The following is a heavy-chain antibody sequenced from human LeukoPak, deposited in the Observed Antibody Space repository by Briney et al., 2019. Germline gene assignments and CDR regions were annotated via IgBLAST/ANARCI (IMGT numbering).Heavy chain of an antibody. Sequence: ASVKVSCKASGYTFTSYGISWVRQAPGQGLEGTGWISAYNGNTTYAQKLQGRDTMTTDTSTSTAYMELRSLRSDDTAVYYCARDDFSGDLHLDYWGQGTLVTASS. J-gene: IGHJ4*02. CDR3: ARDDFSGDLHLDY. D-gene: IGHD3/OR15-3a*01. V-gene: IGHV1-18*01. CDR1: GYTFTSYG. CDR2: ISAYNGNT.